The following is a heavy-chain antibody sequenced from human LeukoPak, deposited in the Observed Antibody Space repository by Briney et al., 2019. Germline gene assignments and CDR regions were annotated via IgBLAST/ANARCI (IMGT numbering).Heavy chain of an antibody. J-gene: IGHJ4*02. CDR3: AKDAGYYCDF. Sequence: GGSLGLSCAASGFTFSTYGMHWVRQAPGKGLEWVALISYHGNNKYYADSVQGRFTISRDNSKSTLFLQMTSLRAEDTAVYYCAKDAGYYCDFWGQGTLVTVSS. CDR2: ISYHGNNK. V-gene: IGHV3-30*18. CDR1: GFTFSTYG.